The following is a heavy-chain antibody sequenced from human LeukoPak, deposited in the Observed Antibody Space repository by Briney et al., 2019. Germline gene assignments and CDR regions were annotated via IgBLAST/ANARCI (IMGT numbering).Heavy chain of an antibody. D-gene: IGHD6-19*01. J-gene: IGHJ4*02. Sequence: ASVKVSCKASGYTFTSYGISWVRQAPGQGLEWMGWISDYNDNTNYAQRFQGRVTITRDTSASTAYMELSSLRSEDTAVYYCAREGPLAVAGTRDYWGQGTLVTVSS. CDR1: GYTFTSYG. V-gene: IGHV1-18*01. CDR2: ISDYNDNT. CDR3: AREGPLAVAGTRDY.